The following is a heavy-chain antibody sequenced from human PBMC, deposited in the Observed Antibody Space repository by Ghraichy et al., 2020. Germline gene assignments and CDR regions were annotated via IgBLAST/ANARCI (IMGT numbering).Heavy chain of an antibody. CDR2: MNPNSGNT. V-gene: IGHV1-8*01. D-gene: IGHD3-10*01. Sequence: ASVKVSCKASGYTFTSYDINWVRQATGQGLEWMGWMNPNSGNTGYAQKFQGRVTMTRNTSISTAYMELSSLRSEDTAVYYCARGDHVLLWFGEWGQGTLVTVSS. CDR1: GYTFTSYD. J-gene: IGHJ4*02. CDR3: ARGDHVLLWFGE.